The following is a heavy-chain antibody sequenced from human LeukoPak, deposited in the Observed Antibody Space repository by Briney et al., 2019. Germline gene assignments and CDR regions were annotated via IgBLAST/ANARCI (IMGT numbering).Heavy chain of an antibody. CDR3: ARDQGGSGPTTYDH. J-gene: IGHJ4*02. CDR2: ISSDGTDL. D-gene: IGHD6-25*01. CDR1: GFTFSRSW. V-gene: IGHV3-74*03. Sequence: PGGSQRLSCAASGFTFSRSWMHWVRQSPEKGLVWVSRISSDGTDLTYADSVRGRFTISRDNAKNTLYLQMNSLRAEDTAVYYCARDQGGSGPTTYDHWGQGTLVTVSS.